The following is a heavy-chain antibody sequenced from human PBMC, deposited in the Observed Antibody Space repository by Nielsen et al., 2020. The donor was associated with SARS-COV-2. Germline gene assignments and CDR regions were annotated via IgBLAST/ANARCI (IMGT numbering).Heavy chain of an antibody. CDR3: ARDAPYYDFWSGYSHPWFDP. Sequence: GGSLRLSCAASGFTFSSYWMSWVRQAPGKGLEWVANIKQDGSEKYYVDSVKGRFTISRDNAKNSLYLQINSLRAEDTAVYYCARDAPYYDFWSGYSHPWFDPWGQGTLVTVSS. D-gene: IGHD3-3*01. J-gene: IGHJ5*02. CDR2: IKQDGSEK. CDR1: GFTFSSYW. V-gene: IGHV3-7*05.